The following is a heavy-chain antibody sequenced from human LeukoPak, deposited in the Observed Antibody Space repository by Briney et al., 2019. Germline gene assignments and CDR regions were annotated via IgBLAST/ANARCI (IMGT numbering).Heavy chain of an antibody. Sequence: SETLSLTCTVSGGSISSSSYFWAWIRQPPGKGLEWIGSIHYSGSTYYNPSLKSRVTISVDTSKNQFSLKLSSVTAADTAVYYCTNRPDSSGRRNFDLWGRGTLVTVSS. V-gene: IGHV4-39*07. D-gene: IGHD3-22*01. CDR1: GGSISSSSYF. J-gene: IGHJ2*01. CDR2: IHYSGST. CDR3: TNRPDSSGRRNFDL.